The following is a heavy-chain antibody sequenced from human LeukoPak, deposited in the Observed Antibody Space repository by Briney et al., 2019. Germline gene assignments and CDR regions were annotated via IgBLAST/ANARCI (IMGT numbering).Heavy chain of an antibody. D-gene: IGHD3-3*01. J-gene: IGHJ5*02. Sequence: GGSLRLSCAASGFTFSSYSIHWVRQAPGKGLEWVAVISYEGSNKYYADSVKGRFTISRDNSKNTLYLQVSSLRAEDTAVYYCARSIMIFGVARGLGDWFDPWGQGTPVTVSS. CDR3: ARSIMIFGVARGLGDWFDP. CDR1: GFTFSSYS. CDR2: ISYEGSNK. V-gene: IGHV3-30-3*01.